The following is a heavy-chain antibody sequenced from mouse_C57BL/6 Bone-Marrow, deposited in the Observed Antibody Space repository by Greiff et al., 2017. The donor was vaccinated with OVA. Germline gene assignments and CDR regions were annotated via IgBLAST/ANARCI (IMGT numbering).Heavy chain of an antibody. D-gene: IGHD3-3*01. CDR1: GYTFTSYD. CDR2: IYPRDGSP. J-gene: IGHJ2*01. Sequence: QVQLQQSGPELVKPGASVKLSCKASGYTFTSYDINWVKQRPGQGLEWIGWIYPRDGSPKYNEKFKGKATLTVDTSSSTAYMELHSLTSEDSAVYFCARWAAFDYWGQGTTLTVSS. V-gene: IGHV1-85*01. CDR3: ARWAAFDY.